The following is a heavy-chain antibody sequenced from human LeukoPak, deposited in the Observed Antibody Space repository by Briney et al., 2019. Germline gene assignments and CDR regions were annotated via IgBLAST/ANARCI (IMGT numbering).Heavy chain of an antibody. J-gene: IGHJ6*02. Sequence: GGSLRLSCAASGFTFSSYWMHWVCQAPGKGLVSVSRIDPNGRYTSYADPVKGRFTISRDNAKNTLYLQMNTLGAEDTALYYCVRGSTDWNGMDAWGQGTTVTVSS. D-gene: IGHD6-19*01. CDR2: IDPNGRYT. CDR3: VRGSTDWNGMDA. V-gene: IGHV3-74*01. CDR1: GFTFSSYW.